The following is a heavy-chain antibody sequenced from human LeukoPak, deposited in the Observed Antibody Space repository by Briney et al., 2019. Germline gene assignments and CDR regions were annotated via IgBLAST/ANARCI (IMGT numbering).Heavy chain of an antibody. CDR3: ARAPMIVVIFPPRLDF. Sequence: PGASVKVSCKTSGYTFTGYYMHWVRQAPGQGLEWMGWINPNTGGTNYAQKFQGRVTMTSDTSISTAYMELSSLKSDDTAMYYCARAPMIVVIFPPRLDFWGQETLVTVSS. CDR1: GYTFTGYY. CDR2: INPNTGGT. J-gene: IGHJ4*02. D-gene: IGHD3-22*01. V-gene: IGHV1-2*02.